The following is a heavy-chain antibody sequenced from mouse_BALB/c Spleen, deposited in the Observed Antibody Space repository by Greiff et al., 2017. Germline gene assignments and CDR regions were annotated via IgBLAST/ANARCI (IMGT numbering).Heavy chain of an antibody. CDR2: IRLKSNNYAT. Sequence: EVKVEESGGGLVQPGGSMKLSCVASGFTFSNYWMNWVRQSPEKGLEWVAEIRLKSNNYATHYAESVKGRFTISRDDSKSSVYLQMNNLRAEDTGIYYCTRFHLLPMDYWGQGTSVTVSS. V-gene: IGHV6-6*02. D-gene: IGHD1-1*01. CDR3: TRFHLLPMDY. CDR1: GFTFSNYW. J-gene: IGHJ4*01.